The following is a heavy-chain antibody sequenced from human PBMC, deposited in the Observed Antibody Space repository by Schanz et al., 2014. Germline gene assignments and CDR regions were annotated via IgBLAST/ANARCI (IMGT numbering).Heavy chain of an antibody. CDR2: INPIGGST. CDR3: AAETQGGGGSRPYAFAI. Sequence: QVQLVQSGAEVRKPGASVKVFCKASGYTFTTYYFYWVRQAPGQGLEWMGIINPIGGSTTYAQKFQGRVTMTRDASTSTVYMELRSLTSEDTAVYYCAAETQGGGGSRPYAFAIWGQGTMVTVSS. D-gene: IGHD2-15*01. J-gene: IGHJ3*02. CDR1: GYTFTTYY. V-gene: IGHV1-46*03.